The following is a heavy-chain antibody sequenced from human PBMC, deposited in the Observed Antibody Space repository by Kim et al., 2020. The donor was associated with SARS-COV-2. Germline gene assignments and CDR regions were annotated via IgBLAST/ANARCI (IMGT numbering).Heavy chain of an antibody. D-gene: IGHD3-9*01. CDR3: ARSHDNFDWLFTDAFDI. CDR2: IYTSGST. Sequence: SETLSLTCTVSGGSISSYYWNWIRQPAGKGLEWIGRIYTSGSTNYNPSLKSRVTMSVDTSKNQFSLKLSSVTAADTAVYYCARSHDNFDWLFTDAFDIWGQGTMVTVSS. J-gene: IGHJ3*02. V-gene: IGHV4-4*07. CDR1: GGSISSYY.